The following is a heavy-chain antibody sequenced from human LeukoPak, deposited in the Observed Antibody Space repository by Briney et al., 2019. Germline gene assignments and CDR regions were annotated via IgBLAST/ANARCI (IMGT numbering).Heavy chain of an antibody. CDR2: VNRDGSST. Sequence: RGSLRLSCAASGFTFGGYWMYWVRQPPGKGLVWVSRVNRDGSSTAYADSVKGRFIISRDNAKGTLYLQMNSLTVEDTAVYYCVRDSTRYVPDYWGEGTLVTVSS. CDR3: VRDSTRYVPDY. V-gene: IGHV3-74*01. CDR1: GFTFGGYW. D-gene: IGHD3-9*01. J-gene: IGHJ4*02.